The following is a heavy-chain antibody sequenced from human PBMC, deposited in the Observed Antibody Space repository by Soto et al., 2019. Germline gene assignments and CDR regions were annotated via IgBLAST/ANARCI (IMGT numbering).Heavy chain of an antibody. CDR2: IYYSGST. D-gene: IGHD2-15*01. CDR3: ARPPLTRSADMDV. Sequence: QLQLQESGPGLVKPSETLSLTCTVSGGSISSSSYYWGWIRQPPGKGLEWIGSIYYSGSTYYNSSLNSRVTISVDTSKNQFSLNLSSVTAADTAVYYCARPPLTRSADMDVWGQGTTVTVSS. J-gene: IGHJ6*02. V-gene: IGHV4-39*01. CDR1: GGSISSSSYY.